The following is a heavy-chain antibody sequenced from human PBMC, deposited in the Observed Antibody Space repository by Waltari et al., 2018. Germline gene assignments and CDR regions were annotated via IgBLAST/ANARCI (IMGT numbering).Heavy chain of an antibody. D-gene: IGHD3-22*01. CDR1: GLHFTQYG. J-gene: IGHJ4*02. V-gene: IGHV1-18*01. Sequence: QIQLVQSGGEVKKTGASVKVACKASGLHFTQYGFTWVRQAPGQGLEWMGGINTYNGDPNFAQKFQDRLTMTTDTSTSTAHMELRSLRSDDTAVYYCARSLRCYYDSSGYCLFDYWGQGTLVTVSS. CDR2: INTYNGDP. CDR3: ARSLRCYYDSSGYCLFDY.